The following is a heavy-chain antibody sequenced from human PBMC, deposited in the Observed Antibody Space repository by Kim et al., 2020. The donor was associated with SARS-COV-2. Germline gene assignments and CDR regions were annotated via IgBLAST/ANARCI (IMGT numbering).Heavy chain of an antibody. D-gene: IGHD6-19*01. V-gene: IGHV4-59*01. CDR3: ARERNSGFYRFDP. CDR1: GGSISSYY. Sequence: SETLSLTCTVSGGSISSYYWSWIRQPPGKGLEWIGYIYYSGSTNYNPSLKSRVTISVDTSKNQFSLKLSSVTAADTAVYYCARERNSGFYRFDPSGPGTLVTVSS. J-gene: IGHJ5*02. CDR2: IYYSGST.